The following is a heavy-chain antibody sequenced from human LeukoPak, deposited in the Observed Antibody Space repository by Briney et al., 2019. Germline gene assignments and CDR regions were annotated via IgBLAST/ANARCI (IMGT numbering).Heavy chain of an antibody. CDR1: GYSFTTYW. CDR3: ALGPYLEYYFDY. J-gene: IGHJ4*02. D-gene: IGHD2-2*02. V-gene: IGHV5-51*01. CDR2: IYPGDSDT. Sequence: GESLKISCKGSGYSFTTYWIGWVRQMPGKGLEWMGIIYPGDSDTRYSPSFQGHVTMTADKSIGTAYLQWSSLKASDTAMYYCALGPYLEYYFDYWGQGTLVTVSS.